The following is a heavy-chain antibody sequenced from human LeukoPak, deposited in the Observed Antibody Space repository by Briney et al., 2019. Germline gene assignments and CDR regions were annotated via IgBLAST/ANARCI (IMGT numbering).Heavy chain of an antibody. V-gene: IGHV4-31*03. Sequence: PSETLSLTCTVSGGSISSGGYSWSWIRQHPGKGLEWIGYIYYSGSTYYNPSLKSRVTISVDTSKNQFSLKLSSVTAADTAVYYCAREDYDSTSAFDIWGQGTMVTVSS. CDR3: AREDYDSTSAFDI. CDR2: IYYSGST. CDR1: GGSISSGGYS. D-gene: IGHD3-22*01. J-gene: IGHJ3*02.